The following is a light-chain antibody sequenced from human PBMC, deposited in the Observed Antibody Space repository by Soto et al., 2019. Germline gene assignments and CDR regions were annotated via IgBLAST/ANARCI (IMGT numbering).Light chain of an antibody. Sequence: EIVLTQSPATLSLSPGERATLSCRASQNVSTYLAWYQQKPGQAPRLLIYDASTRATGIPARFSGSGSGTDFPLTISSLEPEDFAVYYCQQRTNWLTFGPGTKVDIK. CDR2: DAS. CDR1: QNVSTY. J-gene: IGKJ3*01. V-gene: IGKV3-11*01. CDR3: QQRTNWLT.